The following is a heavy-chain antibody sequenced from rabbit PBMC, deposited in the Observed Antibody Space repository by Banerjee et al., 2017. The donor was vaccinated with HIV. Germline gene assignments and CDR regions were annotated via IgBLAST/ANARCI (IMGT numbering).Heavy chain of an antibody. CDR2: IYGGNGGT. D-gene: IGHD2-1*01. CDR1: GFSFSSSYY. Sequence: QSLEESGGDLVKPGASLTLTCTASGFSFSSSYYMCWVRQAPGKGLELIGCIYGGNGGTAYASWAKGRFTISKTSSTTVTLQMTSLTAADTATYLCARDLSYDDYGYFNLWGQGTLVTVS. V-gene: IGHV1S40*01. CDR3: ARDLSYDDYGYFNL. J-gene: IGHJ4*01.